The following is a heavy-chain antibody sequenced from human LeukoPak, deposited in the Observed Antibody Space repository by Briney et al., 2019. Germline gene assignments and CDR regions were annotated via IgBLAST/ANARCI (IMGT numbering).Heavy chain of an antibody. D-gene: IGHD2-2*01. J-gene: IGHJ4*02. CDR1: GFTFRTYW. Sequence: GGSLRLSCAASGFTFRTYWMHWVRQAPGKGLVWVSRINNDGRITSYADSVKGRFTISRDNAKNTLYLQMNSLRAEDTAVYYCVRGYCSSTSCPTLYYYWGQGTLVTVSS. V-gene: IGHV3-74*01. CDR3: VRGYCSSTSCPTLYYY. CDR2: INNDGRIT.